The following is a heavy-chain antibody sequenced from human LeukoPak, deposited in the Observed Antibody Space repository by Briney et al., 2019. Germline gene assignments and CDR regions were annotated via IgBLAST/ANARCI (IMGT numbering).Heavy chain of an antibody. D-gene: IGHD5-18*01. CDR3: ARSWIQVWYYDY. CDR1: GGSLCSSSHY. V-gene: IGHV4-39*01. J-gene: IGHJ4*02. CDR2: IYYSGTT. Sequence: SETLSLTCTVSGGSLCSSSHYWGWIPQPPGKEREWIANIYYSGTTYYNQSLKSLVTISVDTSKNQFSLKLSSVTAADTAVYYCARSWIQVWYYDYWGQGTLVTVSS.